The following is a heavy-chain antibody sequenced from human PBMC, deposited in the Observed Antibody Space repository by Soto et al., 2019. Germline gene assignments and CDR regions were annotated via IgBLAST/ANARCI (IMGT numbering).Heavy chain of an antibody. CDR1: GFSLGTYGVG. Sequence: QITLNESGPTLVKPTQTLTLTCTFSGFSLGTYGVGVGWIRQPPGKALEWLALIYWDDDKRYSPSLKSRLTIIKETFKRLVFLTPANWGPVDTATYSCAHRGGGIVDWYFDLWGRCTPVIVSS. CDR3: AHRGGGIVDWYFDL. D-gene: IGHD1-26*01. J-gene: IGHJ2*01. V-gene: IGHV2-5*02. CDR2: IYWDDDK.